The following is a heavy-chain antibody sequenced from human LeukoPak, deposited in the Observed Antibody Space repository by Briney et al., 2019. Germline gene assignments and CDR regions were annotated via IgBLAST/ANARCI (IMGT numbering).Heavy chain of an antibody. CDR2: INHSGST. J-gene: IGHJ5*02. V-gene: IGHV4-34*01. CDR1: GGSFSGYY. Sequence: SETLSLTCAVYGGSFSGYYWSRIRQPPGKGLEWIGEINHSGSTNYNPSLKSRVTISVDTSKNQFSLKPSSVTAADTAVYYCARRRSWSYNWFDPWGQGTLVTVSS. CDR3: ARRRSWSYNWFDP. D-gene: IGHD6-13*01.